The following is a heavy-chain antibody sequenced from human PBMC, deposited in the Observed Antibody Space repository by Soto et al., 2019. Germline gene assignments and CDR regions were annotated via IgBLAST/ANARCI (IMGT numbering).Heavy chain of an antibody. J-gene: IGHJ5*02. CDR1: GYTFTSYG. Sequence: AAPVKVSCKASGYTFTSYGISWVRQAPGQGLEWMGWISAYNGNTNYAQKLQGRVTMTTDTSTSTAYMELRSLRSDDTAVYYCARYIAVAGTVWFDPWGQGTLVTVSS. CDR3: ARYIAVAGTVWFDP. V-gene: IGHV1-18*04. CDR2: ISAYNGNT. D-gene: IGHD6-19*01.